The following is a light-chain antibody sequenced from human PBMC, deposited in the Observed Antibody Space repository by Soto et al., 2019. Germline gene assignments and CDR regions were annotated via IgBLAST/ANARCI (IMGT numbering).Light chain of an antibody. CDR2: AAS. Sequence: DIQLTQSPSFLSASVGDRVTITCRASQVISSYLAWYQQKPGKAPKLLIYAASTLQSGVPARFSGSGPGTEFTISIGGLKSEYFATYYCQQLTAFGGGTKVEIK. V-gene: IGKV1-9*01. J-gene: IGKJ4*01. CDR1: QVISSY. CDR3: QQLTA.